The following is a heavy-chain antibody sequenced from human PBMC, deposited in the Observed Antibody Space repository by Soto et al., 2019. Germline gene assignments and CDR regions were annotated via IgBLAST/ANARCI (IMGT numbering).Heavy chain of an antibody. CDR3: ARGSTVRGPTPLDS. D-gene: IGHD3-10*01. J-gene: IGHJ4*02. CDR2: VYYSGSA. V-gene: IGHV4-59*01. Sequence: SETLSLTCNVSGGSIRSYYWNWIRQPPGKTLEWIGDVYYSGSANYNPSLKSRVTISVDMSRNQFSLKLNSVTAADTAVYYCARGSTVRGPTPLDSWGQGTLGTVS. CDR1: GGSIRSYY.